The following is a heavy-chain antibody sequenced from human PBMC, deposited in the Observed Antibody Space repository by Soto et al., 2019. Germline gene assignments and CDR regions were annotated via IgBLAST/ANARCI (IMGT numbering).Heavy chain of an antibody. CDR1: GFTFSSYS. CDR2: ISSSSSTI. D-gene: IGHD3-3*01. CDR3: ARGYDFWSGYYTAYYFDY. V-gene: IGHV3-48*01. J-gene: IGHJ4*02. Sequence: GGSLRLSCAASGFTFSSYSMNWVRQAPGKGLEWVSYISSSSSTIYYADSVKGRFTISSDNAKNSLYLQMNSLRAEDTAVYYCARGYDFWSGYYTAYYFDYWGQGTLVTVSS.